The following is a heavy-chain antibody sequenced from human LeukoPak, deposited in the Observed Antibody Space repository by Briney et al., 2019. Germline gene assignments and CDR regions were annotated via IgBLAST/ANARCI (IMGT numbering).Heavy chain of an antibody. CDR3: AKAKFVGIAAAGKVNWFDP. V-gene: IGHV3-23*01. D-gene: IGHD6-13*01. CDR2: ISGSGGST. J-gene: IGHJ5*02. Sequence: GGSLRLSCAASGFTFSSYAMSWVRQAPGKGLEWVSAISGSGGSTHYADSVKGGFTISRDNSKNTLYLQMNSLRAEDTAVYYCAKAKFVGIAAAGKVNWFDPWGQGTLVTVSS. CDR1: GFTFSSYA.